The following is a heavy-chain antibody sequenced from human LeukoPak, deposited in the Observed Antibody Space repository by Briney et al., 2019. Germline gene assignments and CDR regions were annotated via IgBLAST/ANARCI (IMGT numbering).Heavy chain of an antibody. CDR1: GFTFSSYC. CDR2: IKEDGSEK. Sequence: PGGSLRLSCAASGFTFSSYCMSWVHQAPGKGLEWVANIKEDGSEKYYVDSVKGRFTISRDSAKNSLYLQMNSLRAEDTAVYYCARDGGSHDAFDIWGQGTMVTVSS. J-gene: IGHJ3*02. V-gene: IGHV3-7*01. CDR3: ARDGGSHDAFDI. D-gene: IGHD3-16*01.